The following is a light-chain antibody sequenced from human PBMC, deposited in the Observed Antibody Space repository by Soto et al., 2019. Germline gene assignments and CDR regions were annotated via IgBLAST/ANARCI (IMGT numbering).Light chain of an antibody. CDR1: SSNVGGNP. V-gene: IGLV1-44*01. CDR2: SNN. CDR3: AAWDDSLTGWV. Sequence: QPVLTQPPSASGTPGQRVTISCSGSSSNVGGNPVHWYQQLPGTAPKLLIYSNNQRPSGVPDRFSGSKSGTSAYLDISGLQSDDEADYFCAAWDDSLTGWVFGGGTKLTVL. J-gene: IGLJ3*02.